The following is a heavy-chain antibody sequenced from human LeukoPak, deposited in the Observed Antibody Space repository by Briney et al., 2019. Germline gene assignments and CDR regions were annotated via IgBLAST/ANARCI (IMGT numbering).Heavy chain of an antibody. V-gene: IGHV3-21*01. J-gene: IGHJ5*02. CDR2: ISSSSSYI. CDR1: GFTFSSYS. D-gene: IGHD6-19*01. CDR3: ARFGSGWYFDNWIDP. Sequence: PGGSLRLSCAASGFTFSSYSMNWVRQAPGKGLEWVSSISSSSSYIYYADSVKGRFTISRDNAKNSLYLQMNSLRAEDTAVYYCARFGSGWYFDNWIDPWGQGTLVTVSS.